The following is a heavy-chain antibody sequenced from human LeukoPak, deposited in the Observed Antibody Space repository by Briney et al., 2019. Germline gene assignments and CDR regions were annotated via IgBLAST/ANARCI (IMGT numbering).Heavy chain of an antibody. CDR2: IRSDASNT. Sequence: GGSLRLSCAASGFTFSSYGMHWVRQAPGKGLDWVAYIRSDASNTYYADSVKGRFSISRDNSKNTVYLQMNSLIPEDTAVYYCAKRAGSAWSAGAWGQGTLVTVSS. CDR1: GFTFSSYG. J-gene: IGHJ5*02. V-gene: IGHV3-30*02. CDR3: AKRAGSAWSAGA. D-gene: IGHD3-10*01.